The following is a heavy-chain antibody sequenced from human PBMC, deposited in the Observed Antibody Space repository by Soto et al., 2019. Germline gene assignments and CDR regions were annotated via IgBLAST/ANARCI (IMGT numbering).Heavy chain of an antibody. V-gene: IGHV3-23*01. D-gene: IGHD2-15*01. J-gene: IGHJ3*02. CDR1: GFIFGNYM. Sequence: EVQLLESGGGLVQPGESLRLSCAVSGFIFGNYMMTWVRQAPGKGLEWVSTIRDSGDSTYYADSVKGRFTIYRDNFKNTLYLQMDRLGAEDTAVYYCAPHVYCSGGSCHYDAFDIRGQGAMVTVSS. CDR3: APHVYCSGGSCHYDAFDI. CDR2: IRDSGDST.